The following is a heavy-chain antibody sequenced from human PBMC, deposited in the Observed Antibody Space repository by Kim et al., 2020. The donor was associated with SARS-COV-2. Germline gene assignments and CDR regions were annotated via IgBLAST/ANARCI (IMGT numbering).Heavy chain of an antibody. Sequence: TYYNPSLKSRVTISVDTSKNQFSLKLSSVTAADTAVYYCARDQQQQSLDYWGQGTLVTVSS. D-gene: IGHD6-13*01. CDR3: ARDQQQQSLDY. J-gene: IGHJ4*02. V-gene: IGHV4-39*07. CDR2: T.